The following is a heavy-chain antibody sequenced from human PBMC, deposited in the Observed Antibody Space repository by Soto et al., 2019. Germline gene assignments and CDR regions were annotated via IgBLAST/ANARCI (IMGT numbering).Heavy chain of an antibody. V-gene: IGHV4-4*02. CDR3: ARAMVVVVAATRVWFDP. J-gene: IGHJ5*02. CDR2: IYHSGST. Sequence: QVQLQESGPGLVKPSGTLSLTCAVSGGSISSSNWWSWVRQPPGTGLEWIGEIYHSGSTNYNPSLKSRVTISVDKSKNQFSLKLSSVTAADTSVYYCARAMVVVVAATRVWFDPWGQGTLVTVSS. CDR1: GGSISSSNW. D-gene: IGHD2-15*01.